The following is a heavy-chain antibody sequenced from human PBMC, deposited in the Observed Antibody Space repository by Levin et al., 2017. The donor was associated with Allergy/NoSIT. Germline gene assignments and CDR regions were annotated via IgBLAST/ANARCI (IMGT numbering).Heavy chain of an antibody. Sequence: KAGGSLRLSCAVYGGSFSGYYWSWIRQPPGKGLEWIGEINHSGSTNYNPSLKSRVTISVDTSKNQFSLKLSSVTAADTAVYYCARPVAPTCYGMDVWGQGTTVTVSS. D-gene: IGHD5-12*01. V-gene: IGHV4-34*01. CDR1: GGSFSGYY. CDR3: ARPVAPTCYGMDV. CDR2: INHSGST. J-gene: IGHJ6*02.